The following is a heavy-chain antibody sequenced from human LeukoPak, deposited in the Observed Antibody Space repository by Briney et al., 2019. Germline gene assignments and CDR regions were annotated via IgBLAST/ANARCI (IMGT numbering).Heavy chain of an antibody. CDR1: GGSISSYY. CDR3: AREAAAAPPNYYYLGMDV. V-gene: IGHV4-4*07. J-gene: IGHJ6*04. Sequence: SETLSLTCTVSGGSISSYYWSWIRQPAGKGLEWIGRIYTSGSTNYNPSLKSRVTMSVDTSKNQFSLKLSSVTAADTAVYYCAREAAAAPPNYYYLGMDVWGEGTTVTVSS. D-gene: IGHD6-13*01. CDR2: IYTSGST.